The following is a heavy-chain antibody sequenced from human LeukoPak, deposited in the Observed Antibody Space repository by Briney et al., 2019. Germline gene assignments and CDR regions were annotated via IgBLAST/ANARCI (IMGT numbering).Heavy chain of an antibody. D-gene: IGHD2-15*01. CDR1: GFTLSSSA. J-gene: IGHJ4*02. Sequence: GGSLRLSCAASGFTLSSSAMSWVRQAPGKGLEWVSAISNNGGYTYYADSVQGRFTISRDNSKSTLCLQMNSLRAEDTAVYYCAKQLGYCSDGSCYFPYWGQGTLVTVSS. V-gene: IGHV3-23*01. CDR3: AKQLGYCSDGSCYFPY. CDR2: ISNNGGYT.